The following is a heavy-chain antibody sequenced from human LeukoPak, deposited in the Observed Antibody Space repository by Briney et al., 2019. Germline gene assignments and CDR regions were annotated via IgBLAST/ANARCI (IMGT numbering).Heavy chain of an antibody. V-gene: IGHV1-18*01. CDR3: ARERSSGYNDAFDI. D-gene: IGHD3-22*01. CDR2: ISVYNGNT. CDR1: DYTFISYG. Sequence: ASVKVSCKASDYTFISYGISWVRQAPGQGLEWMGWISVYNGNTNYAQKLQGRVTMTRDMSTSTVYMELSSLRSEDTAVYYCARERSSGYNDAFDIWGQGTMVTVSS. J-gene: IGHJ3*02.